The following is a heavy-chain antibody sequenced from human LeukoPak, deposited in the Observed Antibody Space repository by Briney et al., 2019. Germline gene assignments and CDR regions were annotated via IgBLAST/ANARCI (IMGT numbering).Heavy chain of an antibody. J-gene: IGHJ4*02. CDR1: GGSISGYH. D-gene: IGHD1-26*01. CDR2: IYYSGST. V-gene: IGHV4-59*12. CDR3: AREALRGSDYEANLDY. Sequence: SETLSLTCTVSGGSISGYHWNWIRQPPGKGLEWIGNIYYSGSTNYSPSLKSRVTISVDTSKNQFSLKLSSVTAADTAVYYCAREALRGSDYEANLDYWGQGTLVTVSS.